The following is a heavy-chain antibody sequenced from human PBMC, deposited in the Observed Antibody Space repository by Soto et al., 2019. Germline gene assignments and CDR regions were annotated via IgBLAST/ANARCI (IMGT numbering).Heavy chain of an antibody. CDR2: ISSSSSYT. Sequence: QVQLVESGGGLVKPGGSLRLSCAASGFTFSDYYMSWIRQAPGKGLEWVSYISSSSSYTNYADSVKGRFTISRDNAKNSLYLQMNSLRAEDTAVYYCARVSYGGNWYYFDYWGQGTLVTVSS. CDR3: ARVSYGGNWYYFDY. CDR1: GFTFSDYY. D-gene: IGHD2-15*01. J-gene: IGHJ4*02. V-gene: IGHV3-11*06.